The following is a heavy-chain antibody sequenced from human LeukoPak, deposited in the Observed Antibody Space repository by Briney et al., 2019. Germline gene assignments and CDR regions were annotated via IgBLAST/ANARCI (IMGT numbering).Heavy chain of an antibody. CDR1: GGSISSYY. V-gene: IGHV4-59*01. J-gene: IGHJ4*02. CDR3: ASVYDSSGYYPF. CDR2: IYYSGST. D-gene: IGHD3-22*01. Sequence: SETLPLTCTVSGGSISSYYWSWIRQPPGKGLEWIGYIYYSGSTNYNPSLKSRVTISVDTSKNQFSLKLSSVTAADTAVYYCASVYDSSGYYPFWGQGTLVTVSS.